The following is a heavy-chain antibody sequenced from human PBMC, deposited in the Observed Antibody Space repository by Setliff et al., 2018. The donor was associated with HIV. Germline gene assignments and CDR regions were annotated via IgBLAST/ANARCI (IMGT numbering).Heavy chain of an antibody. CDR2: ISGSGGST. CDR3: AKESWGDRMAFDI. J-gene: IGHJ3*02. CDR1: GFTFSDYY. Sequence: GGSLRLSCAGSGSGGSGFTFSDYYMSWVRQAPGKGLEWVSFISGSGGSTEYADSVKGRFTVSRDNSKNRLYLQMNSLRVEDTAGYYCAKESWGDRMAFDIWGQGTMVTVSS. D-gene: IGHD7-27*01. V-gene: IGHV3-23*01.